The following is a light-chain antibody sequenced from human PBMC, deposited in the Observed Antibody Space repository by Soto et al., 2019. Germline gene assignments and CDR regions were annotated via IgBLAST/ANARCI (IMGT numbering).Light chain of an antibody. CDR3: QQYHSFSPEGLT. V-gene: IGKV1-5*01. CDR2: DAS. J-gene: IGKJ4*01. CDR1: QTINTW. Sequence: DIQMTQSPSTLSASVGERGTITCRASQTINTWLAWYQHKPGKAPKLLIYDASTLQTGVPSRFSGYSSGTEFTLTISSLQPDDLATYFCQQYHSFSPEGLTFGGGTKVEL.